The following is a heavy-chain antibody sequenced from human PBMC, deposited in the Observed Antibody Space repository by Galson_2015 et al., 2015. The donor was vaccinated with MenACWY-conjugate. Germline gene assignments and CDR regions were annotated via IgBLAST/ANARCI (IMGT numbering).Heavy chain of an antibody. V-gene: IGHV2-70*01. J-gene: IGHJ6*02. CDR2: IDWDDDK. Sequence: PALVKPTQTLTLTCSFSGFSLSTGGMCVSWIRQPPGKALEWLALIDWDDDKFYSTSLKTRLTISKDTSKNQVVLTMTNMDPVDTATYYCARYYYGSGPYYFSAMDVWGQGTTVPVSS. D-gene: IGHD3-10*01. CDR1: GFSLSTGGMC. CDR3: ARYYYGSGPYYFSAMDV.